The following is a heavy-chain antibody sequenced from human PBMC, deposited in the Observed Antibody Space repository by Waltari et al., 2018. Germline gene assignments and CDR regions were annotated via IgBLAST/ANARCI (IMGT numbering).Heavy chain of an antibody. CDR2: IIPIFGTA. V-gene: IGHV1-69*13. CDR1: GGTFSSYA. J-gene: IGHJ4*02. D-gene: IGHD6-6*01. Sequence: QVQLVQSGAEVKKPGSSVKVSCKASGGTFSSYAISWVRQAPGQGLEWMGWIIPIFGTANYAQKYQGRVTVTADESTSTAYMELSSMRSEDTAVYYCAGSIAARPTVLDYWGQGTLVTVSS. CDR3: AGSIAARPTVLDY.